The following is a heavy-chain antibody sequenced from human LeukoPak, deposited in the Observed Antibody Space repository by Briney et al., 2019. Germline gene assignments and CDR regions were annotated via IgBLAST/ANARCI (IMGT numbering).Heavy chain of an antibody. CDR1: GYTFTGYY. CDR3: ARVEYSGYGDPTAAFDY. V-gene: IGHV1-2*02. CDR2: INPNSGGT. D-gene: IGHD5-12*01. Sequence: ASVKVSCKASGYTFTGYYMHWVRQAPGQGLEWMGWINPNSGGTNYAQKFQGRVTMTRDTSISTAYMELSRLRSDDTAVHYCARVEYSGYGDPTAAFDYWGQGTLVTVSS. J-gene: IGHJ4*02.